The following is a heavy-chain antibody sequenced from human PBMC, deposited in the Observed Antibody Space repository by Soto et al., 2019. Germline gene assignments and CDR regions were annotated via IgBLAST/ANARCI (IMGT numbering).Heavy chain of an antibody. D-gene: IGHD6-13*01. CDR3: ARVLAAAGNGLFDY. V-gene: IGHV3-33*01. CDR1: GFTFSSYG. CDR2: IWYDGSNK. Sequence: GGSLRLSCAASGFTFSSYGMHWVRQAPGKGLEWVAVIWYDGSNKYYADSVKGRFTISRDNSKNTLYLQMNSLRAEDTAVYYCARVLAAAGNGLFDYWGQGTLVTVSS. J-gene: IGHJ4*02.